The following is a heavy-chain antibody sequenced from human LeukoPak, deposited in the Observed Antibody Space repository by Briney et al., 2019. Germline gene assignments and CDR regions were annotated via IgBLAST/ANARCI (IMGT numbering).Heavy chain of an antibody. Sequence: GGPLRLSCAASGFTFSSYAMHWVRQAPGKGLEWVAVISYDGSNKYYADSVKGRFTISRDNSKNTLYLQMNSLRAEDTAVYYCARVGVDIVSWGQGTLVTVSS. CDR2: ISYDGSNK. CDR3: ARVGVDIVS. V-gene: IGHV3-30*01. D-gene: IGHD5/OR15-5a*01. CDR1: GFTFSSYA. J-gene: IGHJ5*02.